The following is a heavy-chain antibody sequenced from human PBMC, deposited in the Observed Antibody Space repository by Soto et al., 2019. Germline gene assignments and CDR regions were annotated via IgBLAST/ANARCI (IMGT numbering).Heavy chain of an antibody. Sequence: SLRLSCAASGFIFKMYWMHWVRQSPGKGLVWISRIYNDGTYSDYADSVRGRFTISRDNVNDTLYLQMNNLRAEDSGLYYCTRGPRPISTGTGAYWGQGTQVTVSS. V-gene: IGHV3-74*01. CDR3: TRGPRPISTGTGAY. CDR1: GFIFKMYW. D-gene: IGHD3-10*01. CDR2: IYNDGTYS. J-gene: IGHJ4*02.